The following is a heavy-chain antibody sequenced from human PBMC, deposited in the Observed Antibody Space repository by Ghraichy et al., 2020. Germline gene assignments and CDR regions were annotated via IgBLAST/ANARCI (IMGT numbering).Heavy chain of an antibody. CDR2: IYYSGST. D-gene: IGHD3/OR15-3a*01. V-gene: IGHV4-30-4*01. CDR1: GGSISGADYY. Sequence: LRLSCTVSGGSISGADYYWSWIRQPPGKGLEWIGYIYYSGSTYYNPSLKSRVTISLDTSKNQFSLKLTSVTAADTAVYYCARGPIDFWTGSHRNLDYWGQGTLVTVSS. CDR3: ARGPIDFWTGSHRNLDY. J-gene: IGHJ4*02.